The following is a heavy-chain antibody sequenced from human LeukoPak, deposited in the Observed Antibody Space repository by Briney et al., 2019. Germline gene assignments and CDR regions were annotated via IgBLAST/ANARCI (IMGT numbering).Heavy chain of an antibody. D-gene: IGHD3-22*01. CDR1: GFTFDDYA. CDR3: ARESKYYYDSSGYY. CDR2: ISWNSGSI. J-gene: IGHJ4*02. V-gene: IGHV3-9*01. Sequence: SGGSLRLSCAASGFTFDDYAMHWVRQAPGKGLEWGSGISWNSGSIGYADSVKGRFTISRDNAKNTLYLQMNSLRAEDTAVYYCARESKYYYDSSGYYWGQGTLVTVSS.